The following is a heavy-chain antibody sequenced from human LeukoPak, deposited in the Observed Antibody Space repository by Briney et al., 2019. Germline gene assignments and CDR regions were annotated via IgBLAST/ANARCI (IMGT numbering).Heavy chain of an antibody. CDR1: GGSFSGYY. CDR2: INHSGST. CDR3: ARKGSDRIRGGSHYMDV. Sequence: SETLSLTCAVYGGSFSGYYWSWIRQPPGKGLEWIGEINHSGSTNYNPSLKSRVTISVDTSKNQFSLKLSSVTAADTAVYYCARKGSDRIRGGSHYMDVWGKGTTVTVSS. J-gene: IGHJ6*03. D-gene: IGHD3-10*01. V-gene: IGHV4-34*01.